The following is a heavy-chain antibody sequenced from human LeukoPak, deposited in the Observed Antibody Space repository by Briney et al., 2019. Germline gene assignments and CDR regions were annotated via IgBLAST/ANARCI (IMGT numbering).Heavy chain of an antibody. D-gene: IGHD2-15*01. V-gene: IGHV4-34*01. CDR2: INHSGST. CDR3: AREYCSGGSCYFALDI. CDR1: GGSFSGYY. Sequence: PSETLSLTCAVYGGSFSGYYWSWIRQPPGKGLEWIGEINHSGSTNYNPSLKSRVTISVDTSKNQFSLKLSSVTAADTAVYYCAREYCSGGSCYFALDIWGQETMVTVSS. J-gene: IGHJ3*02.